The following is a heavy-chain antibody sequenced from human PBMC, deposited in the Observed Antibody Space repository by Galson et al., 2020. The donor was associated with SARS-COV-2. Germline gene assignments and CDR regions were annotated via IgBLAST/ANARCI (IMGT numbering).Heavy chain of an antibody. CDR1: EYIFRNND. D-gene: IGHD1-1*01. CDR2: MNPKSGTT. CDR3: ARDAPLRGTYKNYDCYDGLDV. V-gene: IGHV1-8*02. Sequence: ASVTVSCQPSEYIFRNNDINSVRQAPGHGLAWLGWMNPKSGTTGSARTLQGRITMTRDTSKTTVYMELSSLISEDTAVYYCARDAPLRGTYKNYDCYDGLDVWGRGTTVTVSS. J-gene: IGHJ6*02.